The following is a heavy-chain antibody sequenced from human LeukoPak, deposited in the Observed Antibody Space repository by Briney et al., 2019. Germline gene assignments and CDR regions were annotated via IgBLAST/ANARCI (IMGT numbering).Heavy chain of an antibody. CDR3: ARDRGYDILTGYRDYYYYGMDV. V-gene: IGHV3-66*01. J-gene: IGHJ6*02. CDR1: GFTFSSYA. Sequence: GGSLRLSCAASGFTFSSYAMSWVRQAPGKGLEWVSVIYSGSSTYYADSVKGRFTISRDNSKNTLYLQMNSLRAEDTAVYYCARDRGYDILTGYRDYYYYGMDVWGQGTTVTVSS. D-gene: IGHD3-9*01. CDR2: IYSGSST.